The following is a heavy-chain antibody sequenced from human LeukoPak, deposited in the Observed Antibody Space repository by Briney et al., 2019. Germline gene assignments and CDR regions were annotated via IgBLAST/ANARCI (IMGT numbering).Heavy chain of an antibody. V-gene: IGHV3-30*18. Sequence: SGGSLRLSCATSGFTFSSYGMHWVRQAPGKGLEWVAVISYDGSNKYYADSVKGRFTISRDNSKNTLYLQMNSLRAEDTAVYYCAKDRLRGLLRYFDGVDYWGQGTLVTVSS. CDR3: AKDRLRGLLRYFDGVDY. J-gene: IGHJ4*02. CDR1: GFTFSSYG. D-gene: IGHD3-9*01. CDR2: ISYDGSNK.